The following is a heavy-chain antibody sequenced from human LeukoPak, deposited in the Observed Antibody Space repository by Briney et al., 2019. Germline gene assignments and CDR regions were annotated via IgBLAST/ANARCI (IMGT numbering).Heavy chain of an antibody. CDR1: GFSVTNNY. CDR2: FYVGGAT. V-gene: IGHV3-53*01. J-gene: IGHJ4*02. CDR3: ARGDGYNFFDY. D-gene: IGHD5-24*01. Sequence: GGSLRLSCAVSGFSVTNNYMSWVRQAPGKGLEWVSVFYVGGATYYADSVKGRFTTSRDNSENTLYLQMKSLRAEDTAVYCCARGDGYNFFDYWGQGTLVTVSS.